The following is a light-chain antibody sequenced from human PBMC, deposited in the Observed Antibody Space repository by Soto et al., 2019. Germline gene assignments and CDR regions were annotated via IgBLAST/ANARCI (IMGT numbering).Light chain of an antibody. Sequence: QSALTQPASVSGSPGQSITISCTGTSSDVGGYNYVSWYQQHPGKAPKLMISDVSNRPSGVSNRFSGSKSGNTASLTISGRQAEDEADYYCSSYTSSSTLEVFGTGTKVTVL. V-gene: IGLV2-14*01. CDR3: SSYTSSSTLEV. CDR1: SSDVGGYNY. J-gene: IGLJ1*01. CDR2: DVS.